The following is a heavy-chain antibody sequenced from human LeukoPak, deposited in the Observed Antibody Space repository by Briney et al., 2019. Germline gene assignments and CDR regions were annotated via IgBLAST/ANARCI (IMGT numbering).Heavy chain of an antibody. CDR1: GFTFSSYA. D-gene: IGHD4-17*01. Sequence: GGSLRLSCAASGFTFSSYAMSWVRQAPGKGLEWVSAISGSGGSTYYADSVKGRFTISRDNSKNTLYLQMNSLRAEDTAVYFCARTTVTDYYFYYAMDVWGQGTTVTVSS. V-gene: IGHV3-23*01. CDR2: ISGSGGST. CDR3: ARTTVTDYYFYYAMDV. J-gene: IGHJ6*02.